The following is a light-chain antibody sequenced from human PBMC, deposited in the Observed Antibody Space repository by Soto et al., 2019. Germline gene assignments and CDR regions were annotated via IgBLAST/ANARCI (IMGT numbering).Light chain of an antibody. CDR2: EVN. CDR3: SSYTSSSTLYV. CDR1: SSDVGGYTY. Sequence: SVLAQPASVSGSPRQSITISCTGASSDVGGYTYVSWYQQHPGKAPKLMIYEVNNRPSGVSHRFSGSKSGNTAPLTISGLQAEDEADYYCSSYTSSSTLYVFGTGTKVTVL. J-gene: IGLJ1*01. V-gene: IGLV2-14*01.